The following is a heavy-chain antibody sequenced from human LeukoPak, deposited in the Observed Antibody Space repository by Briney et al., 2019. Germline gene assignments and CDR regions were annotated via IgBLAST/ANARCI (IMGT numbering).Heavy chain of an antibody. J-gene: IGHJ6*03. Sequence: GGSLRLSCAASGFTFDDYAMHWVRQAPGKGLEWVSLISWDGGSTYYADSVKGRFTISRDHSKNSLYLQMNSLRAEDTALYYCAKDRGAAAGYDYMDVWGKGTTVTVSS. D-gene: IGHD6-13*01. CDR2: ISWDGGST. CDR3: AKDRGAAAGYDYMDV. V-gene: IGHV3-43D*04. CDR1: GFTFDDYA.